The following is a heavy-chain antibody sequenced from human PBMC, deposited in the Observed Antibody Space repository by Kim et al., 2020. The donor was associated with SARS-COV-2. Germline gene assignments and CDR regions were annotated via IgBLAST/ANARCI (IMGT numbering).Heavy chain of an antibody. V-gene: IGHV3-53*01. Sequence: YAVLVKGRFTVSRDGAKNTVYLHMNSLSAEDTAVYYCARDSDGQPKRYDYWGRGTLVTVSS. CDR3: ARDSDGQPKRYDY. D-gene: IGHD1-26*01. J-gene: IGHJ4*02.